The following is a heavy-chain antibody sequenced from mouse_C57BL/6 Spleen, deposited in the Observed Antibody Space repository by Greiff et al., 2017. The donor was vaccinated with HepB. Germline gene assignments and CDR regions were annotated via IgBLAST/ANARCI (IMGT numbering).Heavy chain of an antibody. CDR3: TREEDSNYDY. D-gene: IGHD2-5*01. V-gene: IGHV1-15*01. CDR2: IDPDTGGT. CDR1: GYTFTDYE. J-gene: IGHJ2*01. Sequence: VQLQQSGAELVRPGASVTLSCKASGYTFTDYEMHWVKQTPVHGLEWIGAIDPDTGGTAYNQKFKGKAILTADKSSSTAYMELRSLTSEDSAVYYCTREEDSNYDYWGQGTTLTVSS.